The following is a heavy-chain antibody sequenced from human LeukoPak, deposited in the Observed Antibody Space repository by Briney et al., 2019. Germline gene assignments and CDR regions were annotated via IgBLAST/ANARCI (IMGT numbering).Heavy chain of an antibody. V-gene: IGHV4-59*01. Sequence: SETLSLTCTVSGGSISSYYWSWIRQPPGKGLEWIGYIYYSGSTNYNPSLKSRVTISVDTSKNQFSLKLSSVTAVDTAVYYCARGSGYEKSLFDYWGQGTLVTVSS. CDR1: GGSISSYY. CDR2: IYYSGST. CDR3: ARGSGYEKSLFDY. D-gene: IGHD5-12*01. J-gene: IGHJ4*02.